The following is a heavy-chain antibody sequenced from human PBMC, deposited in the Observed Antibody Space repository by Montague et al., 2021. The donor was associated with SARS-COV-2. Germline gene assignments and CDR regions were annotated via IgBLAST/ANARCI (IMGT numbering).Heavy chain of an antibody. CDR2: IYYSGRT. D-gene: IGHD3-22*01. J-gene: IGHJ3*02. CDR3: ARGGATYYYDTSGYVNAFDT. Sequence: SETLSLTCTVSGGSISSYYWNWIRQPPGKGLEWIGYIYYSGRTNYNPSLKSRVTISVDTSKNQFSLRLSSVTAADTAVYFCARGGATYYYDTSGYVNAFDTWGQGTMVTVSS. CDR1: GGSISSYY. V-gene: IGHV4-59*01.